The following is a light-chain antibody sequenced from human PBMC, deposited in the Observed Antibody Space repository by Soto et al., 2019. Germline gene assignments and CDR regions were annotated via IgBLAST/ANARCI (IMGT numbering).Light chain of an antibody. CDR1: SSDVGSYNL. J-gene: IGLJ1*01. Sequence: QSALTQPASVSGSPGQSITISCTGTSSDVGSYNLVSWYQQHPGKAPKLMIYEGSKRPSGVSNRFSGSKSGNTASLTISGLQAADEADYYCCSYAGSRTFVFGTGTKVTVL. CDR2: EGS. V-gene: IGLV2-23*01. CDR3: CSYAGSRTFV.